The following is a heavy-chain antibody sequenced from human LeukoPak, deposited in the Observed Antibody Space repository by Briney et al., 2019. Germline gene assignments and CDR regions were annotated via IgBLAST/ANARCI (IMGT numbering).Heavy chain of an antibody. CDR1: GYTFTSYG. Sequence: VASVKVSCKASGYTFTSYGISWVRQAPGQGLEWMGWISAYNGNTNYAQKLQGRVTTTTDTSTSTAYMELRSLRSDDTAVYYCARGRYSSGYYYFDYWGQGTLVTVSS. D-gene: IGHD3-22*01. CDR2: ISAYNGNT. V-gene: IGHV1-18*01. J-gene: IGHJ4*02. CDR3: ARGRYSSGYYYFDY.